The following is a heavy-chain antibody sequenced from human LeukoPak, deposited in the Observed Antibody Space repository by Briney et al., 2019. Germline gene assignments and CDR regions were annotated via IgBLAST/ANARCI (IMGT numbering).Heavy chain of an antibody. V-gene: IGHV4-39*07. CDR1: GGSISSGGYY. Sequence: SETLSLTCTVSGGSISSGGYYWSWIRQPPGKGLEWIGEINHSGSTNYNPSLKSRVTISVDTSKNQFSLKLSSVTAADTAVYYCARGRPGGYWGQGTLVTVSS. CDR3: ARGRPGGY. CDR2: INHSGST. J-gene: IGHJ4*02.